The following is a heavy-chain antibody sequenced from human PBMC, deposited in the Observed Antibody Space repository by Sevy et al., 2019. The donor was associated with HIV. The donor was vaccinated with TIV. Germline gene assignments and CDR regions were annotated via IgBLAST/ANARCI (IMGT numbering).Heavy chain of an antibody. D-gene: IGHD5-12*01. Sequence: GGCLRLSCAASGFTFSSYSMNWVRQAPGKGLEWVSSISSSSSYIYYADSVKGRFTISRDNAKNSLYLQMNSLRAEDTAVSYCARAGTSGRDGYTYVGYWGQGTLVTVSS. CDR2: ISSSSSYI. V-gene: IGHV3-21*01. J-gene: IGHJ4*02. CDR3: ARAGTSGRDGYTYVGY. CDR1: GFTFSSYS.